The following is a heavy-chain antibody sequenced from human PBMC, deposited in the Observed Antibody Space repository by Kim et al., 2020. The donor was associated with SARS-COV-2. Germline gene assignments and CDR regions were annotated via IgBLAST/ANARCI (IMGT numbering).Heavy chain of an antibody. CDR1: GFTFSSYS. Sequence: GGSLRLSCAASGFTFSSYSMHWVRQAPGKGLEWVSSISSSSSYIYYADSVKGRFTISRDNAKNSLYLQMNSLRAEDTAVYYCARYGWSGTYGMDVWGQGTTVTVSS. J-gene: IGHJ6*02. D-gene: IGHD3-10*01. CDR3: ARYGWSGTYGMDV. V-gene: IGHV3-21*01. CDR2: ISSSSSYI.